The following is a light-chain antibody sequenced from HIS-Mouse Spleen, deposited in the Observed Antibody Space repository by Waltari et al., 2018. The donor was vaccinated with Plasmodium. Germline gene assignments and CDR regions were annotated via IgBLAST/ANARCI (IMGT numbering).Light chain of an antibody. V-gene: IGKV1-8*01. CDR2: AAS. CDR1: QGISSY. Sequence: AIRKTQSPPPSSASTGDRVTITCRASQGISSYLAWYQQQPGKAPKLLIYAASTLQSGVPSRFSGSGSGTDFTLTISCLQSEDFATYYCQQYYSYLLTFGGGTKVEIK. CDR3: QQYYSYLLT. J-gene: IGKJ4*01.